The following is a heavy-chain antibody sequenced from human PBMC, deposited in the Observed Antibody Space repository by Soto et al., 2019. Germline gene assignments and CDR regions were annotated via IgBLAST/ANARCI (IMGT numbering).Heavy chain of an antibody. CDR1: SAPVSSTTYT. CDR2: VYYSGRS. CDR3: ARQTTVFAPGCFDN. D-gene: IGHD4-17*01. Sequence: SETLSLTCTVSSAPVSSTTYTWGWIRQPPGKGLEWVGSVYYSGRSYYTPSLNSRVTISVDTSKNQFSLKLSSVTAADTAVYYCARQTTVFAPGCFDNWGQGTLVTVSS. J-gene: IGHJ4*02. V-gene: IGHV4-39*01.